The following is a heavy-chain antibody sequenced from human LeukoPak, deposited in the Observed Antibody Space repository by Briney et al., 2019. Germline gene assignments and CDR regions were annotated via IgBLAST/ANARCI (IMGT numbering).Heavy chain of an antibody. CDR2: INEDGSEK. CDR3: ARIYYDSSGYRLFDY. D-gene: IGHD3-22*01. CDR1: GFTFSSYG. Sequence: GGSLRLSCAASGFTFSSYGMHWVRQAPGKGLEWVANINEDGSEKYYVDSVKGRFTISRDNAKNSLYLQMNSLRAEDTALYYCARIYYDSSGYRLFDYWGQGTLVTVSS. J-gene: IGHJ4*02. V-gene: IGHV3-7*02.